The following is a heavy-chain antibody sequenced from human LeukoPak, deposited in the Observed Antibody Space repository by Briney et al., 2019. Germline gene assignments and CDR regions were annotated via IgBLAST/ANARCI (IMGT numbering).Heavy chain of an antibody. J-gene: IGHJ5*02. CDR3: ARDHTGVFGVVIMYNWFDP. CDR1: GYTFTSYA. CDR2: INAGNGNT. V-gene: IGHV1-3*01. Sequence: PGRSLRLSCAASGYTFTSYAMHWVRQAPGQRLEWMRWINAGNGNTKYSQKFQGRVTITRDTSASTAYMELSSLRSEDTAVYYCARDHTGVFGVVIMYNWFDPWGQGTLVTVSS. D-gene: IGHD3-3*01.